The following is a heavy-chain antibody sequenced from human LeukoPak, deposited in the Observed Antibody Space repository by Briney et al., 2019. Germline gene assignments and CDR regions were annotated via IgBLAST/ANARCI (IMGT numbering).Heavy chain of an antibody. CDR3: ARDSGYAFDT. CDR1: GFTFSSYA. D-gene: IGHD2-15*01. J-gene: IGHJ3*02. CDR2: IRSSSSTI. V-gene: IGHV3-48*02. Sequence: PGRSLRLSCVASGFTFSSYAMSWVRQAPGKGLEWVSYIRSSSSTIYYADSVKGRFTISSDNAKNSLYLQMNTLRDEDTAVYFCARDSGYAFDTWGQGTMVTVSS.